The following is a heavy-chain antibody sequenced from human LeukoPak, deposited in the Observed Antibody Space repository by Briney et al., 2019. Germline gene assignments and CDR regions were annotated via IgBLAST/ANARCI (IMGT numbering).Heavy chain of an antibody. CDR1: DGSISSHY. CDR3: ARRIAAAENYYYYYMDV. D-gene: IGHD6-13*01. CDR2: IYYSGST. Sequence: SETLPLTCTVSDGSISSHYWSWIRQPPGKGLEWIGYIYYSGSTNYNPSLKSRVTISVDTSKNQFSLKLSSVTAADTAVYYCARRIAAAENYYYYYMDVWGKGTTVTVSS. V-gene: IGHV4-59*11. J-gene: IGHJ6*03.